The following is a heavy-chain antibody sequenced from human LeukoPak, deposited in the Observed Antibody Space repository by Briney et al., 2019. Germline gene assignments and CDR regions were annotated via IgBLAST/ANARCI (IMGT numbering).Heavy chain of an antibody. J-gene: IGHJ4*02. CDR1: GYTFTGYF. Sequence: ASVKVSCQASGYTFTGYFMHWVRQAPGQGLEWMGWISAYNGNTNYAQKLQGRVTMTTDTSTSTAYMEVRSLRSDDTAVYYCARDPGMYSGSYYYFDYWGQGTLVTVSS. V-gene: IGHV1-18*04. CDR2: ISAYNGNT. CDR3: ARDPGMYSGSYYYFDY. D-gene: IGHD1-26*01.